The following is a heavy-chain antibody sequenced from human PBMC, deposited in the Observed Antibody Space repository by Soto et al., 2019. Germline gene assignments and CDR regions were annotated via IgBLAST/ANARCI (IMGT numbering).Heavy chain of an antibody. CDR3: ARVDPWNSLDY. CDR1: GFTFSSYA. J-gene: IGHJ4*02. D-gene: IGHD1-7*01. Sequence: GGSLRLSCAASGFTFSSYAMSWVRQAPGKGLEWVSAISGSGGSTYYADSVKGRFTISRDNSKNTAYLQMDGLRAEDTAVYFCARVDPWNSLDYWGQGTQVTVSS. CDR2: ISGSGGST. V-gene: IGHV3-23*01.